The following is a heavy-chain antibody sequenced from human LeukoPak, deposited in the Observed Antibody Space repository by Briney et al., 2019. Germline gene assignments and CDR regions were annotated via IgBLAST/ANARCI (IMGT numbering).Heavy chain of an antibody. CDR2: IKEDGSEK. CDR3: VTGNGNIFHP. D-gene: IGHD1-1*01. V-gene: IGHV3-7*03. J-gene: IGHJ5*02. CDR1: GFSFNNYW. Sequence: GGSLRLSCAASGFSFNNYWMSWVRQAPGKGLEWVAKIKEDGSEKYYVDSVRGRFIISRDNAKSSLYLQMNSLRAEDTAVYYCVTGNGNIFHPWGQGTLVTVSS.